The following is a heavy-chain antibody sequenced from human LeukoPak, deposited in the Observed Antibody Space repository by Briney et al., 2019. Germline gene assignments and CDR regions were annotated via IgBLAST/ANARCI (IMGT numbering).Heavy chain of an antibody. V-gene: IGHV1-2*02. CDR1: GYTFTGYY. Sequence: ASVTVSCKASGYTFTGYYMHWVRQAPGQGLEWMGWINPNSGGTSYAQKLQGRVTMTRDTSVTTAYMELSRLRSDDTAVYYCARYSGYDEPFEYWGQGTLVTVSS. CDR3: ARYSGYDEPFEY. CDR2: INPNSGGT. D-gene: IGHD5-12*01. J-gene: IGHJ4*02.